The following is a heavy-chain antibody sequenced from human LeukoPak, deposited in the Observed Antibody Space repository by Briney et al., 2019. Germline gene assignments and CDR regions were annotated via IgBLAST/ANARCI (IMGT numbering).Heavy chain of an antibody. CDR2: ISGSGSDL. J-gene: IGHJ6*02. D-gene: IGHD2-15*01. CDR1: GFTFSDYY. CDR3: ARSVGYYYTMDV. Sequence: GGSLRLSCVACGFTFSDYYMSWVRQAPGRGLEWVSYISGSGSDLYYADSVKGRFTIFRDNAKNSLFLQMNSLRAEDTAVYYCARSVGYYYTMDVWGQGTTVTVSS. V-gene: IGHV3-11*01.